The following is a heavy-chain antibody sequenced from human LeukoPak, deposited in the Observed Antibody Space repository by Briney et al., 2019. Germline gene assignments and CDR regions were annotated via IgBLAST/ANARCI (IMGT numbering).Heavy chain of an antibody. Sequence: GGSLRLSCAASGFTFSSYSMNWVRQPPGKGLGWVTSISSRCSYVCHADSVKGRLTITRDNAKTSLYLQMNSLRAEDTAVYYCSRDLYTGYYYGMDVWGQGATVTVSS. CDR1: GFTFSSYS. CDR3: SRDLYTGYYYGMDV. CDR2: ISSRCSYV. D-gene: IGHD2-2*02. J-gene: IGHJ6*02. V-gene: IGHV3-21*01.